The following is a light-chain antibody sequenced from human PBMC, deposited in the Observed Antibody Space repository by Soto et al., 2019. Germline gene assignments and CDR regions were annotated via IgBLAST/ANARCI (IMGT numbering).Light chain of an antibody. V-gene: IGLV2-14*01. J-gene: IGLJ3*02. CDR2: DVS. CDR3: SSYTSSSTRV. CDR1: NSAVGGYNY. Sequence: QSALTQPASVSGSPGQSITISCTGTNSAVGGYNYVSWYQQHPGKAPKLMIYDVSNRPSGVSNRFSGSKSGNTASLTISGLEAEDEADYYCSSYTSSSTRVLGGGTKLTVL.